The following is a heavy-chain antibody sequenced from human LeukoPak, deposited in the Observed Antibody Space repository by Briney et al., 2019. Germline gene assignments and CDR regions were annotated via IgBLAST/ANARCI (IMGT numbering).Heavy chain of an antibody. CDR2: INHSEST. V-gene: IGHV4-34*01. D-gene: IGHD3-22*01. Sequence: SETLSLTCAVYGGSFSGYYWSWIRQPPGKGLEWIGEINHSESTNYNPSLKSRVTISVDTSKNQFSLKLSSVTAADTAVYYCARAPRLSGYYPTAGAFDIWGQGTMVTVSS. J-gene: IGHJ3*02. CDR1: GGSFSGYY. CDR3: ARAPRLSGYYPTAGAFDI.